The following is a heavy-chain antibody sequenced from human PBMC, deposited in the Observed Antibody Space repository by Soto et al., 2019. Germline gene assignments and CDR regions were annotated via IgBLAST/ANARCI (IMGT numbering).Heavy chain of an antibody. CDR3: VRVCGSIDY. Sequence: QVQLVQSGDEVKKPGASVKVSCKASGYTFTTYDINWVRQATGQRLEWVGWMNPKSGYTGFAQKFQGRVSMTRDASINTGYREMSSLRSEDTAVDYCVRVCGSIDYWGQGALVTVSS. D-gene: IGHD2-21*01. J-gene: IGHJ4*02. V-gene: IGHV1-8*01. CDR1: GYTFTTYD. CDR2: MNPKSGYT.